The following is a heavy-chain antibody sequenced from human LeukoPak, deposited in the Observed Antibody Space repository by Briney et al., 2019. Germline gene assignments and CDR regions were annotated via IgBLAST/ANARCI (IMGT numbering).Heavy chain of an antibody. D-gene: IGHD3-3*01. Sequence: SETLSLTCTVSGGSTSSYYWSWIRQPAGKRLEWIGRIYTSGSTNYNPSLKSRVTMSVDTSKNQFSLKLSSVTAADTAVYYCARDNEGYDFWSGYNNWFDPWGQGTLVSVSS. V-gene: IGHV4-4*07. J-gene: IGHJ5*02. CDR1: GGSTSSYY. CDR3: ARDNEGYDFWSGYNNWFDP. CDR2: IYTSGST.